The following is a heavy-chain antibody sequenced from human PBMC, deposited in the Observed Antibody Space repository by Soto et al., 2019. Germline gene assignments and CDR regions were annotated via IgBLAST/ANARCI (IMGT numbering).Heavy chain of an antibody. J-gene: IGHJ4*02. D-gene: IGHD3-10*01. Sequence: ASVKVSCKASGYTFTSYAMHWVRQAPGQRLEWMGRINAGNSKSKYAQKFQGRVTMTADKSTSTAYMELRSLRSEDTAFYYCATSYGSGYRAFDYWGQGALVTSPQ. V-gene: IGHV1-3*01. CDR2: INAGNSKS. CDR1: GYTFTSYA. CDR3: ATSYGSGYRAFDY.